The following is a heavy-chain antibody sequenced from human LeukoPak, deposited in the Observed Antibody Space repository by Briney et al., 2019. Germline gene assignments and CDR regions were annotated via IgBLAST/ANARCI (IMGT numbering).Heavy chain of an antibody. CDR1: GFTVSSNY. V-gene: IGHV3-66*01. CDR3: ARDESRRKSHYNYALDV. Sequence: GESLRLSCAASGFTVSSNYMSWVRQAPGKGLEWVSVIYSGDSTYYADSVKGRFTISRDNSKNTLYLQMSSLRAEDTAVYYCARDESRRKSHYNYALDVWGQGTTVTVSS. J-gene: IGHJ6*02. CDR2: IYSGDST.